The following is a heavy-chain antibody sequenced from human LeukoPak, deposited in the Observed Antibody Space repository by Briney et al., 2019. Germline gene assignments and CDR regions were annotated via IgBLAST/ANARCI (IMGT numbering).Heavy chain of an antibody. V-gene: IGHV4-59*01. CDR1: GGSISSYY. J-gene: IGHJ4*02. D-gene: IGHD2-15*01. Sequence: SETLSLTCTVSGGSISSYYWSWIRQPPGKGLEWIGYIYYSGSTNYNPSLKSRVTISVDTSKNQFSLKLSSVTAADTAVYYCARVNEVVAARALDYWGQGTLVTVSS. CDR3: ARVNEVVAARALDY. CDR2: IYYSGST.